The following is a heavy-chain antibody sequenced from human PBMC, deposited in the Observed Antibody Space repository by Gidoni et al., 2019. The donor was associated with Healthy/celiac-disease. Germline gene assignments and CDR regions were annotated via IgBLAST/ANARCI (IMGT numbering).Heavy chain of an antibody. V-gene: IGHV3-33*01. D-gene: IGHD2-2*01. J-gene: IGHJ6*02. Sequence: QVQLVESGGGVVQPGRSLRLSCAASGCTFSSCGMHWVRQAPGKGLEWVAVIWYDGSNKDYADSVKGRFTISRDNSKNTLYLQMNSLRAEDTAVYYCARWAVVVPAARHYYGMDVWGQGTTVTVSS. CDR3: ARWAVVVPAARHYYGMDV. CDR2: IWYDGSNK. CDR1: GCTFSSCG.